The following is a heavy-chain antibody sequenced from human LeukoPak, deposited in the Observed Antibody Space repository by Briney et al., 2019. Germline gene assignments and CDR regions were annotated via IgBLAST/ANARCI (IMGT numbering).Heavy chain of an antibody. J-gene: IGHJ4*02. Sequence: SETLSLTCTVSGGSISSSSYYWGWIRQPPGKGLEWIGSIYYSGSTYYNPSLKSRVTISADTSKNQFSLKLSSVTAADTAVYYCAREIAAYFDYWGQGTLVTVSS. CDR3: AREIAAYFDY. D-gene: IGHD6-25*01. CDR1: GGSISSSSYY. CDR2: IYYSGST. V-gene: IGHV4-39*07.